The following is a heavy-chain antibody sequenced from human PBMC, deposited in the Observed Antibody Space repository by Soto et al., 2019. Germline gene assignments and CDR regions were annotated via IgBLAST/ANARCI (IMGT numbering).Heavy chain of an antibody. J-gene: IGHJ4*02. Sequence: GASVKVTCKASGYTFTSYGISWVRQAPGQGLEWMGWISAYNGNTNYAQKLQGRVTMTTDTSTSTAYMELRSLRSDDTAVYYCARTVRDSYGSIYYDYWGQGTLVTVSS. D-gene: IGHD5-18*01. CDR1: GYTFTSYG. CDR2: ISAYNGNT. V-gene: IGHV1-18*04. CDR3: ARTVRDSYGSIYYDY.